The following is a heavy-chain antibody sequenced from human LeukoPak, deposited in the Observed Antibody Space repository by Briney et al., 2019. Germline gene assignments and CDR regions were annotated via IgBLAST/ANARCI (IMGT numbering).Heavy chain of an antibody. D-gene: IGHD3-9*01. Sequence: ASETLSLTCSVSGASTSLHYWSWIRQSPGKGLEWIGNILSSGLTHYNPSLKSRVTISGDTSRNQFSLKVTSVTGADTAVYFCARSPDSDRHDYWGQGILVIVSS. CDR1: GASTSLHY. J-gene: IGHJ4*02. CDR3: ARSPDSDRHDY. CDR2: ILSSGLT. V-gene: IGHV4-4*08.